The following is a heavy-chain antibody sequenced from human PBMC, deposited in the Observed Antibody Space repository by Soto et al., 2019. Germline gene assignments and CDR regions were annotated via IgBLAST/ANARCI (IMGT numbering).Heavy chain of an antibody. Sequence: GGSLRLSCAASGFTFSSYSMNWVRQAPGKGLEWVSSISSSSSYIYYADSVKGRFTISRDNAKNSLYLQMNSLRAEDTAVYYCARDEVGCSSTSCYADFSGNMDVWGKGTTVTVSS. CDR1: GFTFSSYS. J-gene: IGHJ6*03. CDR3: ARDEVGCSSTSCYADFSGNMDV. D-gene: IGHD2-2*01. CDR2: ISSSSSYI. V-gene: IGHV3-21*01.